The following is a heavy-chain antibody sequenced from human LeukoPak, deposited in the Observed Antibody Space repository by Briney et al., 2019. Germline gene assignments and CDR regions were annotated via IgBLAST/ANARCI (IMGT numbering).Heavy chain of an antibody. CDR1: GFTFSSYG. J-gene: IGHJ4*02. D-gene: IGHD6-13*01. CDR2: INSSGSNT. Sequence: LAGGSLRLSCAASGFTFSSYGMSWVRQAPGRGLEWVSAINSSGSNTYYADSVKGRFTISRDNSKNTVYLQMNRLRAEDTAVYYCAKLTAAAGRNYWGQGTLVTVSS. V-gene: IGHV3-23*01. CDR3: AKLTAAAGRNY.